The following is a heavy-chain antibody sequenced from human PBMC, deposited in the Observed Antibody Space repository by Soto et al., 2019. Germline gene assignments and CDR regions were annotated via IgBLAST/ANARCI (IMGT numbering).Heavy chain of an antibody. CDR2: IYSGGST. D-gene: IGHD6-13*01. V-gene: IGHV3-53*01. J-gene: IGHJ3*02. CDR3: ARDDGSSWYGAFDI. Sequence: GSLRLSCAASGFTVSSNYMSWVRQAPGKGLEWVSVIYSGGSTYYADSVKGRFTISRDNSKNTLYLQMNSLRAEDTAVYYCARDDGSSWYGAFDIWGQGTMVTVSS. CDR1: GFTVSSNY.